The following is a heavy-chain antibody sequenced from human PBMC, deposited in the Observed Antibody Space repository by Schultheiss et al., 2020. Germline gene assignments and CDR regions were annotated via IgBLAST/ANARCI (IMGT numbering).Heavy chain of an antibody. CDR1: GFTFINYR. J-gene: IGHJ4*02. CDR2: ISGSGGST. V-gene: IGHV3-74*01. Sequence: GGSLRLSCAASGFTFINYRMNWVRQAPGKGLEWVSAISGSGGSTSYAGSVKGRFTISRDNAKNTLYLQMNSLRAEDTAVYYCARAPLGSYSPPFDYWGQGTLVTVSS. D-gene: IGHD1-26*01. CDR3: ARAPLGSYSPPFDY.